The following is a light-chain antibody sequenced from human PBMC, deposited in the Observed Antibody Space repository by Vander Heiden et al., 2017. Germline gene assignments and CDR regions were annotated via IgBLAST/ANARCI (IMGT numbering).Light chain of an antibody. CDR2: QDD. J-gene: IGLJ2*01. CDR3: QAWDSNVGI. CDR1: ELGTKY. Sequence: SYELTQPPSVSGPPGQTATITCSGEELGTKYSTWYQQKPGQSPVLVIFQDDHRPSRIPERFSASKSGNTATLTISATQEMDEADYYCQAWDSNVGIFGGGTKLTVL. V-gene: IGLV3-1*01.